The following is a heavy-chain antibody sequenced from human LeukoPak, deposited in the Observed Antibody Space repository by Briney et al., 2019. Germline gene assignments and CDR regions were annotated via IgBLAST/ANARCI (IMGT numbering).Heavy chain of an antibody. V-gene: IGHV3-23*01. D-gene: IGHD3-10*01. CDR3: AKLFESGTYNNFFHY. Sequence: GGSLRLSCAASGFTFSSYEMNWVRQAPGKGLEWVSAITATSSSTHDADSVQGRFTISRDNFKNTLYLQMNSLRPEDTAIYYCAKLFESGTYNNFFHYWGQGTLVTVFS. J-gene: IGHJ4*02. CDR1: GFTFSSYE. CDR2: ITATSSST.